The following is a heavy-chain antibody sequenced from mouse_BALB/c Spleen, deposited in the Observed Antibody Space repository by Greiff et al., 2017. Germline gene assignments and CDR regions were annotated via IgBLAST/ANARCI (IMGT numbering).Heavy chain of an antibody. V-gene: IGHV3-8*02. Sequence: VQLKESGPSLVKPSQTLSLTCSVTGDSITSGYWNWIRKFPGNKLEYMGYISYSGSTYYNPSLKSRISITRDTSKNQYYLQLNSVTTEDTATYYCARWGTTATYWYFDVWGAGTTVTVSS. CDR1: GDSITSGY. CDR3: ARWGTTATYWYFDV. D-gene: IGHD1-2*01. J-gene: IGHJ1*01. CDR2: ISYSGST.